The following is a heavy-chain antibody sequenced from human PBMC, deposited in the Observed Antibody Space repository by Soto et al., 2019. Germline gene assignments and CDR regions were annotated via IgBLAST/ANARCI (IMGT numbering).Heavy chain of an antibody. J-gene: IGHJ6*03. CDR3: ARPPYQLLCCYMDV. D-gene: IGHD2-2*01. CDR1: GFTFSSYA. Sequence: HPGGSLRLSCAASGFTFSSYAMHWVRQAPGKGLVWVSRINSDGSSTSYADSVKGRFTISRDNAKNTLYLQMNSLRAEDTAVYYCARPPYQLLCCYMDVWGKGTTVTVSS. CDR2: INSDGSST. V-gene: IGHV3-74*01.